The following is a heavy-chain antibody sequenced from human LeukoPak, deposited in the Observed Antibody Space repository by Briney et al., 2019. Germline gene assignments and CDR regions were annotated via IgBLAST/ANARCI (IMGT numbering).Heavy chain of an antibody. CDR3: ARLLSRITIFGVARGWFDP. CDR1: GYSFTTYW. D-gene: IGHD3-3*01. Sequence: GESLKISCKGSGYSFTTYWIGWVRQMPGKGLEWMGIIYPGDSDTRYNPSFQGQVTISADKSIGTAYLQWSSLRASDTAMYYCARLLSRITIFGVARGWFDPWGQGTLVTVSS. CDR2: IYPGDSDT. J-gene: IGHJ5*02. V-gene: IGHV5-51*01.